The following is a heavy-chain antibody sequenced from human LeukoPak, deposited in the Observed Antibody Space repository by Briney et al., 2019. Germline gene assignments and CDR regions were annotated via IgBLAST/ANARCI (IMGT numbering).Heavy chain of an antibody. D-gene: IGHD5-12*01. CDR3: ARTSIGYDYYAH. CDR2: MKPNSGNT. J-gene: IGHJ4*02. Sequence: GASVKVSCKASGYTFTNYDIHWVRQATGQGLEWMGWMKPNSGNTGYAQKFQGRVTISRNTSINTAYMELSSLRSEDTAVYYCARTSIGYDYYAHWGQGTLAIVSS. V-gene: IGHV1-8*03. CDR1: GYTFTNYD.